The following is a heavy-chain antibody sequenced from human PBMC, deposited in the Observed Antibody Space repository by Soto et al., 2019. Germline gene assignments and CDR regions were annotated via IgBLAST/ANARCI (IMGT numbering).Heavy chain of an antibody. CDR1: GFTFSSYS. Sequence: GGSLRLSCAASGFTFSSYSMNWVRQAPGKGLEWVSYISSSSSTIYYADSVKGRFTISRDNAKNSLYLQMNSLRAEDTAVYYCARSNWGFDYWGQGTLVTVSS. J-gene: IGHJ4*02. CDR3: ARSNWGFDY. CDR2: ISSSSSTI. V-gene: IGHV3-48*01. D-gene: IGHD7-27*01.